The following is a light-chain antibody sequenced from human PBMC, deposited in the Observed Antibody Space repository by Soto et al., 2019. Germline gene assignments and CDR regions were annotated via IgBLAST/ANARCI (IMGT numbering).Light chain of an antibody. J-gene: IGKJ1*01. CDR3: QQYNSYPWT. CDR2: GAS. CDR1: RNINGNY. V-gene: IGKV3-15*01. Sequence: EIVLTHSPGTLSLSPGERATLSCRASRNINGNYLGWYQLKRGQAPRLLIYGASSRATGIPARFSGSGSGTEFTLTIGSLQSDDFATYYCQQYNSYPWTFGQGTKVDI.